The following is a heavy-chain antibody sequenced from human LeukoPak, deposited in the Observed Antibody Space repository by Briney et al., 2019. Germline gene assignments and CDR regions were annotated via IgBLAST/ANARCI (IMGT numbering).Heavy chain of an antibody. Sequence: PGGSLRLSCAASGFTFSDYYMSWIRQAPGKGLEWVSYISSSGSTIYYADSVKGRFTISRDNSKNTLYLQMNSLRAEDTAVYYCARDPVYDSSGYYYSRILYYFDYWGQGTLVTVSS. V-gene: IGHV3-11*04. CDR2: ISSSGSTI. J-gene: IGHJ4*02. CDR3: ARDPVYDSSGYYYSRILYYFDY. D-gene: IGHD3-22*01. CDR1: GFTFSDYY.